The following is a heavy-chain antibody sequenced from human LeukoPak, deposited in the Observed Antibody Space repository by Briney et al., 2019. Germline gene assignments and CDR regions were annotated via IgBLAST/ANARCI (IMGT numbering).Heavy chain of an antibody. Sequence: GGSLRLSCAASGFTFEASAMSWVRQAPGKGLEWVAVITGGGESTYYADSVKGRFTISRDNSKNTVYLQMNSLRAEDTAVYYCAKDPYGTRYFDYWGQGTLVTVSS. CDR2: ITGGGEST. D-gene: IGHD2-2*01. J-gene: IGHJ4*02. V-gene: IGHV3-23*01. CDR3: AKDPYGTRYFDY. CDR1: GFTFEASA.